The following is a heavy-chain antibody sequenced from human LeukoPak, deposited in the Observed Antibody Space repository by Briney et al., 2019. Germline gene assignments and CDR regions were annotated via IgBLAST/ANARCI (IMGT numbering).Heavy chain of an antibody. J-gene: IGHJ4*02. Sequence: PSQTLSLTCTVSGGSISSGGYYWSWIRQHPGKGLEWIGYIYYSGSTYYNPSLKSRVTISVDTSKNQFSLKLNSVTAADTAMYYCARSFSPNYYDLLDYWGQGTLVTVSS. D-gene: IGHD3-22*01. CDR3: ARSFSPNYYDLLDY. CDR2: IYYSGST. CDR1: GGSISSGGYY. V-gene: IGHV4-31*03.